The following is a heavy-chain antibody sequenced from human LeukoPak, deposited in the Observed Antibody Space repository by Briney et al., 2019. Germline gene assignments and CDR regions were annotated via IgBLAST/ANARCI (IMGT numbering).Heavy chain of an antibody. CDR2: MNPNSGNT. D-gene: IGHD3-10*01. V-gene: IGHV1-8*01. J-gene: IGHJ6*03. CDR3: ARGMSRGVIIIRYYYYYMDV. Sequence: ASVKVSCKASGYTFTSYDINWGRQATGQGLEWMGWMNPNSGNTGYSQKFQGRVTMTRNTSISTAYMELSSLRSEDTAVYYCARGMSRGVIIIRYYYYYMDVWGKGTTVTVSS. CDR1: GYTFTSYD.